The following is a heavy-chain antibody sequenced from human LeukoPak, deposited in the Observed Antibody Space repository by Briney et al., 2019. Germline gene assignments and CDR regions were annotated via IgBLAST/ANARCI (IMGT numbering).Heavy chain of an antibody. CDR2: INPNSGGT. V-gene: IGHV1-2*02. CDR1: GYTFTGYY. D-gene: IGHD6-13*01. Sequence: AASVKVSCKASGYTFTGYYMHWVRQAPGQGLEWMGWINPNSGGTNYAQKFQGRVTMTRDTSISTAYMELSRLRSDDTAVYYCARDPRGIAVAGTNYWGQGTLVTVSS. CDR3: ARDPRGIAVAGTNY. J-gene: IGHJ4*02.